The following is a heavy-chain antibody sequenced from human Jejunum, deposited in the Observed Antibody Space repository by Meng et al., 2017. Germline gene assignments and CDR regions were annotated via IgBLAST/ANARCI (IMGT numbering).Heavy chain of an antibody. CDR3: AKDPRVGASAAEYFQH. D-gene: IGHD1-26*01. Sequence: QVQLQESGPGLVEPSETLSLTCTVSGGSLSPYYWSWIRQPPGKGLEWLGYISYSGSTNYSPSLKSRVTISVDTSKNHFSLNLNSVTAADTAVYYCAKDPRVGASAAEYFQHWGQGTLVTVSS. V-gene: IGHV4-59*01. J-gene: IGHJ1*01. CDR2: ISYSGST. CDR1: GGSLSPYY.